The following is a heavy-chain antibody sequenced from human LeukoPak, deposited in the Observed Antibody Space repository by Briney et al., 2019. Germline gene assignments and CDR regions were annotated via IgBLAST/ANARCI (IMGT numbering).Heavy chain of an antibody. Sequence: GGSLRLSCAASGFTFSSYAMSWVRQAPGKGLEWVSAISGSGGSTYYADSVKGRFTISRDNSKNTLYLQLNSLRAEGTAVYYCVVLEASEVVVAARDFDYWGQGTLVTVSS. D-gene: IGHD2-15*01. CDR1: GFTFSSYA. CDR2: ISGSGGST. CDR3: VVLEASEVVVAARDFDY. V-gene: IGHV3-23*01. J-gene: IGHJ4*02.